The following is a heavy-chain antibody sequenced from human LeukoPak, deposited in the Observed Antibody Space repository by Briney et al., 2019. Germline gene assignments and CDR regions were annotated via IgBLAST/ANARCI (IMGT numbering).Heavy chain of an antibody. Sequence: SETLSLTCTVSGYSISSGYYWGWSRQPPGKVLEWIGSIYHSSSTYYNPSLKRRFTMSVDTSKNQFSLKLSSVTAADTAIYYCAKNSLYGDHFDSWGQGALVTVSS. CDR2: IYHSSST. V-gene: IGHV4-38-2*02. J-gene: IGHJ4*02. D-gene: IGHD4-17*01. CDR3: AKNSLYGDHFDS. CDR1: GYSISSGYY.